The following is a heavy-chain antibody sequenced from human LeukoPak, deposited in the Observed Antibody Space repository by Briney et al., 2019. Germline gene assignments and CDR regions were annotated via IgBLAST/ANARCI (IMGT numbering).Heavy chain of an antibody. CDR3: ARKEGGYFDY. Sequence: PGGSLRLSCAASGFTFSTYWMHWGRQAPGKGLVWVSGINWNGGSTGYADSVKGRFTISRDNAKNSLYLQMSSLRAEDTALYYCARKEGGYFDYWGQGTLVTVSS. J-gene: IGHJ4*02. V-gene: IGHV3-20*04. CDR2: INWNGGST. D-gene: IGHD3-16*01. CDR1: GFTFSTYW.